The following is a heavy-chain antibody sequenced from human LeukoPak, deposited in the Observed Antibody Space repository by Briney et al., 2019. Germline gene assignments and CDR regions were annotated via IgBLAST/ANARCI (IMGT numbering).Heavy chain of an antibody. CDR2: IVVGSGNT. CDR1: GFTFTSSA. D-gene: IGHD3-10*01. Sequence: GTSVKVSCKASGFTFTSSAMQWVRQARGQRLEWIGWIVVGSGNTNYAQKFQERVTITRDMSTSTAYMELSSLRSEGTAVYYCAAVGPMVRGVTDPWGQGTLVTVSS. V-gene: IGHV1-58*02. CDR3: AAVGPMVRGVTDP. J-gene: IGHJ5*02.